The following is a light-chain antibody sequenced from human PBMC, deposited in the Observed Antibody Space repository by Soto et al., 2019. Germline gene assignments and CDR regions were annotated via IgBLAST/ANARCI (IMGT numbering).Light chain of an antibody. V-gene: IGKV1-9*01. CDR3: QQLNSYPLT. J-gene: IGKJ4*01. CDR1: QSISSY. CDR2: AAS. Sequence: DIQMTQSPSSLSASVGDRVTITCRASQSISSYLNWYQQKPGKAPKLLIYAASTLQSGVPSRFSGSGSGTEFTLTISSLQPEDSAIYYCQQLNSYPLTFGGGTKVEIK.